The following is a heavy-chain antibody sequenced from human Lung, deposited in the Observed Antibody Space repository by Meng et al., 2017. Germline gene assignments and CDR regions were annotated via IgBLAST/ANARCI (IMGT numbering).Heavy chain of an antibody. V-gene: IGHV3-74*03. J-gene: IGHJ4*02. CDR3: ARESGYFEY. CDR2: IRGDGGSI. CDR1: GFTFSSYA. Sequence: EVQLVGSGGGLVQPGGSLRLSCAASGFTFSSYAMSWVRQAPGKGLVWVSRIRGDGGSIVYADSVKGRFTISRDNAKNTLFLQMNSLRAEDTAVYYCARESGYFEYWGQGILVTVSS.